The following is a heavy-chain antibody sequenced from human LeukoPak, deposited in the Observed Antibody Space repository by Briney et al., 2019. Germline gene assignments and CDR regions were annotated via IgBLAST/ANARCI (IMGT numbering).Heavy chain of an antibody. CDR2: VRSKVNSYAT. D-gene: IGHD6-19*01. V-gene: IGHV3-73*01. CDR1: GFTFSGSP. J-gene: IGHJ4*02. CDR3: TREGSGWYTDY. Sequence: GGSLRLSCAASGFTFSGSPMRWVRQASGKGLEWVGRVRSKVNSYATAYAASVKGRFTISRDDSKNTAYLQMNSLKTEDTAVYYCTREGSGWYTDYWGQGTLVTVSS.